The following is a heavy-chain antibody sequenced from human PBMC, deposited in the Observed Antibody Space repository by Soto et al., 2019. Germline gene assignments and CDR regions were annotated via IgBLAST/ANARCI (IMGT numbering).Heavy chain of an antibody. CDR3: ARLHSHGTYGMDV. CDR1: GGSFTYT. V-gene: IGHV1-69*13. J-gene: IGHJ6*02. Sequence: ASVKVSCKASGGSFTYTLSWVRQAPGQGLEWMGGIIPIFGTTNYAEKFQGRVTITADESTKTAYMELSTLRSEDTAVYYCARLHSHGTYGMDVWCQGTTVTVSS. CDR2: IIPIFGTT. D-gene: IGHD4-4*01.